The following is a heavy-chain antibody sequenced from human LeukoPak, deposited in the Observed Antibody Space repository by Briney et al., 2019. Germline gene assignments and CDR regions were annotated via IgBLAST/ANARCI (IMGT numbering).Heavy chain of an antibody. CDR2: ISTDGSST. Sequence: GGSLGLSCAASAFTYSSYWMHWVRQAPGKGLAWVSRISTDGSSTSYADSVKGRFTISRDNAKNTLYLQMNSLRAEDTAVYYCAKVGSRVVTAARVDYWGQGTLVTVS. CDR1: AFTYSSYW. CDR3: AKVGSRVVTAARVDY. D-gene: IGHD2-21*02. V-gene: IGHV3-74*01. J-gene: IGHJ4*02.